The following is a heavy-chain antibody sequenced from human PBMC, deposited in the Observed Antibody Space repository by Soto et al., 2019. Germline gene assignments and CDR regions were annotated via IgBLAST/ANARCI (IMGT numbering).Heavy chain of an antibody. Sequence: PGGSLRLSCAASGFTVSSNYMSWVRQAPGKGLEWVSVIYSGGSTYYADSVKGRFTISRDNSKNTLYLQMNSLRAEDTAVYYCAREFQYYDFWSGYLVWGQGTLVTVS. CDR3: AREFQYYDFWSGYLV. CDR1: GFTVSSNY. D-gene: IGHD3-3*01. V-gene: IGHV3-66*01. J-gene: IGHJ4*02. CDR2: IYSGGST.